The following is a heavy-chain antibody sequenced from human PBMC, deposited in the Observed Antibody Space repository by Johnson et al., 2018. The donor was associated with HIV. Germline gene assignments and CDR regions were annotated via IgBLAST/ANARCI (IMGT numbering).Heavy chain of an antibody. CDR1: GFTFSSYA. V-gene: IGHV3-30-3*01. D-gene: IGHD4-11*01. Sequence: QVQLVESGGGVVQPGKSLRLSCVVSGFTFSSYAVHWVRQAPGKGLEWVAVISYDGDTKYYTDSVKGRFTISRDNSKSTLFLLMNSLRAEDTAVYYCARSVHDYSDYLRGTDACDIWGQGTLVIVSS. CDR2: ISYDGDTK. CDR3: ARSVHDYSDYLRGTDACDI. J-gene: IGHJ3*02.